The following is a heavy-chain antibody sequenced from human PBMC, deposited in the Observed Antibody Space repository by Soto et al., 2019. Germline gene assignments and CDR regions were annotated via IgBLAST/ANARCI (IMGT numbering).Heavy chain of an antibody. Sequence: ASVKVSCKASGYTFTSYDINWVRQSTGQGLEWMGWMNPNSGNTGYAQKFQGRVTMTRNTSISTAYMELSSLRSEDTAVYYCARGRGLWFGEFRRKHQLSFDPWGQGTLVTVSP. CDR1: GYTFTSYD. CDR3: ARGRGLWFGEFRRKHQLSFDP. J-gene: IGHJ5*02. CDR2: MNPNSGNT. D-gene: IGHD3-10*01. V-gene: IGHV1-8*01.